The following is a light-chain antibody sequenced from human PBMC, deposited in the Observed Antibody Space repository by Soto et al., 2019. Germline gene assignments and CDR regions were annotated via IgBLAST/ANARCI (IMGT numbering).Light chain of an antibody. J-gene: IGKJ5*01. CDR2: DAY. CDR1: QSFRGL. V-gene: IGKV3-11*01. CDR3: QQRHMWHIT. Sequence: VLTQSPVTLSLSPGERATLSCRASQSFRGLLAWYQQKPGQAPRLLIYDAYNRATGIPPRFSGSGSGTDFTLTISSLEPEDSAVYYCQQRHMWHITFGQGTRLEIK.